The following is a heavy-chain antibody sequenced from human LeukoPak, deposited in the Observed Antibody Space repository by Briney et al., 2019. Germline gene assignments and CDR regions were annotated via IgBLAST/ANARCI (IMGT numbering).Heavy chain of an antibody. CDR3: ARGPGRYYFDY. Sequence: ASVKVSCKASGYTFTNYCMHWVRQAPGQGLEWMGIINPSGGSTTYAQKFQGRVTMTRDTSTSTVYMELSSLRSEDTALYYCARGPGRYYFDYWGQGTLVTVSS. J-gene: IGHJ4*02. CDR2: INPSGGST. V-gene: IGHV1-46*01. CDR1: GYTFTNYC.